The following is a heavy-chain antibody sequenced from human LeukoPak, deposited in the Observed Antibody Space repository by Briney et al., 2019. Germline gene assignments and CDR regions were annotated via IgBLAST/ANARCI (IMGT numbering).Heavy chain of an antibody. Sequence: GGSLRLSCAASGFDLSSYSMNWVRQAPGKGLEWVSAISPWSDYIYYVDSVKGRFTISRDYAKNSLYLQMNSLRAEDTAVYYCAKGQGGVVVVPAAVGRFGYWGQGTLVTVSS. D-gene: IGHD2-2*01. V-gene: IGHV3-21*04. CDR2: ISPWSDYI. J-gene: IGHJ4*02. CDR1: GFDLSSYS. CDR3: AKGQGGVVVVPAAVGRFGY.